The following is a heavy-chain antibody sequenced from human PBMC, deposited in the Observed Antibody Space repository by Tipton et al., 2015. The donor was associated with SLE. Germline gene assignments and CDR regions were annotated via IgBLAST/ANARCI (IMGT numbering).Heavy chain of an antibody. J-gene: IGHJ4*02. D-gene: IGHD7-27*01. CDR3: ARGGGWGWTYYFDY. Sequence: TLSLTCTVSGGSISSGSYYWSWIRQPAGKGLEWIGRIYTSGSTNYNPSLKSRVTISVDTSKNQFSLKLSSVTAADTAVYYCARGGGWGWTYYFDYWGQGTLVTASS. CDR1: GGSISSGSYY. V-gene: IGHV4-61*02. CDR2: IYTSGST.